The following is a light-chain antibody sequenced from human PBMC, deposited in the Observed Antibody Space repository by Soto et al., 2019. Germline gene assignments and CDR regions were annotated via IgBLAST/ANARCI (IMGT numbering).Light chain of an antibody. V-gene: IGKV1-39*01. CDR2: AAS. CDR3: QQSFKTPLP. CDR1: QSVTTF. J-gene: IGKJ4*01. Sequence: DIEMTQSPASLSASVGDSVTLTCRTSQSVTTFLNWYQQKPGNAPKLLIYAASRLQSGVPLRFRGSGSGTDFTLTITNLQPEDFATYYCQQSFKTPLPFGGGTKVDIK.